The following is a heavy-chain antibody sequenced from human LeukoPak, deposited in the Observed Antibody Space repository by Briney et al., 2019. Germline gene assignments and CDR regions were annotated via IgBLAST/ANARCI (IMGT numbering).Heavy chain of an antibody. D-gene: IGHD3-16*01. CDR1: GGSISSYY. Sequence: PSETLSLTCIVSGGSISSYYWSWIRQPPGKGLEWIGYIYYSGSTYYNPSLKSRVTISVDTSKNQFSLKLSSVTAADTAVYYCARTRYYDYVWGSPGFDYWGQGTLVTVSS. V-gene: IGHV4-30-4*01. J-gene: IGHJ4*02. CDR3: ARTRYYDYVWGSPGFDY. CDR2: IYYSGST.